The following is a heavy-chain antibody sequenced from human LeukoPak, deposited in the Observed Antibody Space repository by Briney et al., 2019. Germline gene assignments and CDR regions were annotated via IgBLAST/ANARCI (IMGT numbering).Heavy chain of an antibody. CDR3: ARLSLSFIAALWD. V-gene: IGHV4-59*11. J-gene: IGHJ4*02. CDR1: GGSISSHY. D-gene: IGHD6-13*01. CDR2: IYYSGST. Sequence: SETLSLTGTGSGGSISSHYWSWIRQPPGQGLEGRGYIYYSGSTNYNPSLKSRVTISVDTSNNQFSLKLSSVTAADTAVYYCARLSLSFIAALWDWGQGTLVTVSS.